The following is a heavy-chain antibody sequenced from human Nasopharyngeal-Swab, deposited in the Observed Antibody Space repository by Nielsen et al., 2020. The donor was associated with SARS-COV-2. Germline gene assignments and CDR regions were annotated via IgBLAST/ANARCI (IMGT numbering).Heavy chain of an antibody. J-gene: IGHJ4*02. CDR3: ARLAHWGYYFDY. V-gene: IGHV4-39*01. Sequence: SETLSLTCTVSGGSVSSGSYYWGRVRQPPGRGLEWVGNIYYSGSTYYNPSLKSRVTISVDTSKNQFSLKLGSLTAADTALYYCARLAHWGYYFDYWGQGTLVTVSS. D-gene: IGHD3-16*01. CDR1: GGSVSSGSYY. CDR2: IYYSGST.